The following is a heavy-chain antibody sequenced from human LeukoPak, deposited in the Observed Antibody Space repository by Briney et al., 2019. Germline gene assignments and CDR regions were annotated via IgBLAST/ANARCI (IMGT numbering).Heavy chain of an antibody. CDR3: ARGLHRRCSGGICYQPFDY. D-gene: IGHD2-15*01. J-gene: IGHJ4*02. Sequence: GGSLRLSCAASGFTFSRYWMSWVRQVPGKGLEWVALISSDGSKIYYADSVKGRFTISRDNSRNTLYLQMNSLRAEDSAVYYCARGLHRRCSGGICYQPFDYWGQGTLVTVSS. CDR1: GFTFSRYW. CDR2: ISSDGSKI. V-gene: IGHV3-30*19.